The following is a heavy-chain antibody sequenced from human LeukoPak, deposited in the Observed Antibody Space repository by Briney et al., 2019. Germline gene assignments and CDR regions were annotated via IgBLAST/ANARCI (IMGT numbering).Heavy chain of an antibody. J-gene: IGHJ3*02. V-gene: IGHV3-43*02. CDR2: ISGDGGST. CDR1: GFTFDDCA. Sequence: GGSLRLSCAASGFTFDDCAMHWVRQAPGKGLEWVSLISGDGGSTYYADSVKGRFTISRDNSKNSLYLQMNSLRTEDTALYYCAKYILPHDPMVRDPWAFDIWGQGTMVTVSS. CDR3: AKYILPHDPMVRDPWAFDI. D-gene: IGHD3-10*01.